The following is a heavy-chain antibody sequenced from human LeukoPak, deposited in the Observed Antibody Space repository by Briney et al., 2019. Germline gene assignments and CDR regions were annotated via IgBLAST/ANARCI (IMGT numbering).Heavy chain of an antibody. J-gene: IGHJ5*02. CDR2: ISGSGGST. CDR3: AKGHILLWFVA. D-gene: IGHD3-10*01. V-gene: IGHV3-23*01. CDR1: GFTFSSYV. Sequence: GGSLRLSCAASGFTFSSYVMSWVRQAPGKGLEWVSAISGSGGSTYYADSVKGRFTISRDNSKNTLYLQMNSLRAEDTAVYYCAKGHILLWFVAWGQGTLVTVSS.